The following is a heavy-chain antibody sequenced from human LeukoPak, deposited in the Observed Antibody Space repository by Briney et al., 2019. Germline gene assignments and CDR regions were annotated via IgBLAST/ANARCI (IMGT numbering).Heavy chain of an antibody. Sequence: PSETLSLTCAVYVGSFSGYYWSWIRQSPGKGQEWIGEINHSGNTNYNPSLKSRLTISVDTSKNQFSLNLKSVTAADTAVYYCARRNFDRISGVFTVNLMYNWFDPWGQGTQVTVSS. CDR3: ARRNFDRISGVFTVNLMYNWFDP. V-gene: IGHV4-34*01. D-gene: IGHD3-3*02. CDR1: VGSFSGYY. J-gene: IGHJ5*02. CDR2: INHSGNT.